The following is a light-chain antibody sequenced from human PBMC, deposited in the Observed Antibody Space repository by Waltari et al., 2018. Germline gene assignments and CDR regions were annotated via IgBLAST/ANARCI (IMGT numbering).Light chain of an antibody. CDR1: SSDVGGYNY. Sequence: QSALTQPPSASGSPGQSVTISCTGTSSDVGGYNYVSWYQQHPGKAPKVVIDEVSKRPSGVPDRFSGSKSGNTASLTVSGVQAEDEADYYCSSYGGSNNLVFGGGTKLTVL. J-gene: IGLJ3*02. CDR3: SSYGGSNNLV. CDR2: EVS. V-gene: IGLV2-8*01.